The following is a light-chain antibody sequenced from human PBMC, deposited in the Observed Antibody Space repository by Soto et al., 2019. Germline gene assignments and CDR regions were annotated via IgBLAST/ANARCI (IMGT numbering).Light chain of an antibody. J-gene: IGKJ4*01. CDR3: QQYSTYPFT. CDR1: QRISNS. CDR2: RAS. V-gene: IGKV1-5*03. Sequence: DIQMTQTPSTRSASVGDRVTMTCRASQRISNSLAWYQQKPGKAPKLLIYRASALQSGVPSRFSGSGSGTEFTLTIDSLQPDDFATFYCQQYSTYPFTFGGGTRVDIK.